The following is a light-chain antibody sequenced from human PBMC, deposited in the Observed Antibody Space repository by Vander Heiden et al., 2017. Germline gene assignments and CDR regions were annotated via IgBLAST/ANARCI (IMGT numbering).Light chain of an antibody. CDR2: STN. CDR1: SASVSTSYH. J-gene: IGLJ1*01. Sequence: QTVVTPEPSFSVSPGGTVTLTCGLSSASVSTSYHPSWYQQTPGQAPRTLIYSTNIRSSGVPDRFSGSILGNKAALTITGAQADDESDYYCLLYMSGGISVFGTGTKVTVL. V-gene: IGLV8-61*01. CDR3: LLYMSGGISV.